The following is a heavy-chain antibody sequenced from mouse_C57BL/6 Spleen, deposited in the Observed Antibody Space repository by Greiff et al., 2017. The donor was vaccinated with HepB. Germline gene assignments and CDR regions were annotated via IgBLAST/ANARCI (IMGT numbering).Heavy chain of an antibody. Sequence: VKLMESGAELARPGASVKLSCKASGYTFTSYGISWVKQRTGQGLEWIGEIYPRSGNTYYNEKFKGKATLTADKSSSTAYMELRSLTSEDSAVYFCAREGDSSGYGFAYWGQGTLVTVSA. D-gene: IGHD3-2*02. CDR3: AREGDSSGYGFAY. CDR1: GYTFTSYG. V-gene: IGHV1-81*01. CDR2: IYPRSGNT. J-gene: IGHJ3*01.